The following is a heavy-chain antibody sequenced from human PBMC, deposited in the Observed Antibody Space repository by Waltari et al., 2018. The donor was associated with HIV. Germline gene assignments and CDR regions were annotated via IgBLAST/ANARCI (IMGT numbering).Heavy chain of an antibody. J-gene: IGHJ6*02. CDR3: ARDRGSGNGWNYYGMDV. D-gene: IGHD3-10*01. V-gene: IGHV3-9*01. CDR2: SSWNSGSI. CDR1: GFTFDKYA. Sequence: EEQLVESGGGLVQPGRSLRLSCAASGFTFDKYAFHWVRQVPGKGLEWVSGSSWNSGSILYAASVKGRFTISRDNAENSLYLQMNSLEAEDSALYYCARDRGSGNGWNYYGMDVWGQGATVTVSS.